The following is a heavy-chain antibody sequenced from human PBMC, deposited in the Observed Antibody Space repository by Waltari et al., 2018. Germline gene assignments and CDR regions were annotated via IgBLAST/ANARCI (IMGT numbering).Heavy chain of an antibody. CDR3: ARDLTRGYSYGYYYYGMDV. Sequence: QVQLVQSGAEVKKPGASVKVSCKASGYTFTGYYMHWVRQAPGQGLEWMGWINPNSGGTNYAQKFQGRVTMTRDTSISTAYMELSRLRSDDTAVYYCARDLTRGYSYGYYYYGMDVWGQGTTVTVSS. V-gene: IGHV1-2*02. D-gene: IGHD5-18*01. CDR2: INPNSGGT. J-gene: IGHJ6*02. CDR1: GYTFTGYY.